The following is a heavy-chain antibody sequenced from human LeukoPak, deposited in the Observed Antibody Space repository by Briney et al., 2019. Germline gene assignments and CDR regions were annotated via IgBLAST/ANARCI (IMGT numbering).Heavy chain of an antibody. D-gene: IGHD1-1*01. V-gene: IGHV4-61*01. Sequence: SETLSPTCTVSGGSVSSGSYCWGWIRQPPGKGLEWLGYIDFSGSTNSNPSLKCRSPISIDTSKNMFNWTLCAPTAEATAAFDCSRWNRRYVRSYWGQGTLVTVSS. CDR3: SRWNRRYVRSY. CDR2: IDFSGST. J-gene: IGHJ4*02. CDR1: GGSVSSGSYC.